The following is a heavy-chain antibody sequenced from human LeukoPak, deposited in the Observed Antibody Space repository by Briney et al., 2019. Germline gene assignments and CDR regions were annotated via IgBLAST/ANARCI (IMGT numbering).Heavy chain of an antibody. V-gene: IGHV4-38-2*02. CDR2: IYHSGST. CDR1: GYSISSGYY. CDR3: AGGGDYVWGGCFDY. Sequence: SETLSLTCTVSGYSISSGYYWGWIRQPPGKGLEWIGSIYHSGSTYYNPSLKSRVTISVDTSKNQFSLKLSSVTAADTAVYYCAGGGDYVWGGCFDYWGQGTLVTVSS. J-gene: IGHJ4*02. D-gene: IGHD3-16*01.